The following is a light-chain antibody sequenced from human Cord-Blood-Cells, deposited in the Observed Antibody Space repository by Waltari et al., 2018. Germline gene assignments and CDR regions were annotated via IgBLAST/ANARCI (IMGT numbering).Light chain of an antibody. J-gene: IGLJ1*01. CDR3: TSYTSSSTYV. V-gene: IGLV2-14*01. Sequence: QPALPQPASVSGSRGQPIPISCPGTSRAVGGYNYASWYHQPPGKAPKLMIYDVSNRPSGVSNRFSGSKSGNPASLTISGLQAEDEADYYCTSYTSSSTYVFGTGTKVTVL. CDR2: DVS. CDR1: SRAVGGYNY.